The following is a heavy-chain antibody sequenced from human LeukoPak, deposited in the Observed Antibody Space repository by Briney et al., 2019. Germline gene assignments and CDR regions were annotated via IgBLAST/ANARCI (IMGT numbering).Heavy chain of an antibody. CDR3: ARFHDFWSGYSDY. D-gene: IGHD3-3*01. CDR2: INHSGST. V-gene: IGHV4-34*01. Sequence: SETLSLTCSVSGGSIRNYYWSWIRQPPGKGLEWIGEINHSGSTNYNPSLKSRVTISVDTSKNQFSLKLSSVTAADTAVYYCARFHDFWSGYSDYWGQGTLVTVSS. J-gene: IGHJ4*02. CDR1: GGSIRNYY.